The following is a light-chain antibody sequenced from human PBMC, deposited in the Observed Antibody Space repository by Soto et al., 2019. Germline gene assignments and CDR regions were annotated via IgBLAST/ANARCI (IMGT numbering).Light chain of an antibody. CDR2: EAS. CDR1: QSINNW. CDR3: QQYDSESST. J-gene: IGKJ2*01. V-gene: IGKV1-5*03. Sequence: DIQMTQSPSTLSASVGDRVTITCRASQSINNWLAWYQQKPGKAPKLLIYEASSLLSGIPSRSSGSGSGTEFTLTISSLQPDDFADYYCQQYDSESSTFGQGTKLVI.